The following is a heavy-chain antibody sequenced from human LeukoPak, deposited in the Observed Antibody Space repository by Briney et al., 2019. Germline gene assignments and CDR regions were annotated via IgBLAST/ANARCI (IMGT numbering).Heavy chain of an antibody. CDR3: ARDKYGSGSYSWSKRLGS. J-gene: IGHJ4*02. D-gene: IGHD3-10*01. CDR1: GFTLSSYN. Sequence: PGGSLRLSCAASGFTLSSYNMNWVRQAPGKGLEWVSFISSSSSFIYYADSVKGRFTISRDNAKNSLYLQMNNLRAEDTAVYYCARDKYGSGSYSWSKRLGSWGQGTLVTVSS. V-gene: IGHV3-21*01. CDR2: ISSSSSFI.